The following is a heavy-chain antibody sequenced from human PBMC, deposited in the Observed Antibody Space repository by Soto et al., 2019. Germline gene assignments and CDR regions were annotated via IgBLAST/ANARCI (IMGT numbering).Heavy chain of an antibody. CDR2: IYYSGST. CDR1: GGSISSYY. Sequence: QVQLQESGPGLVKPSETLSLTCTVSGGSISSYYWSWIRQPPGKGLEWIGYIYYSGSTNYNPSLKSRVTLSVDTSKNQFSLTLSSVTAADTAVYYCARHSIVVVPAAKVSGYYYMDVWGKGTTVTVSS. D-gene: IGHD2-2*01. V-gene: IGHV4-59*08. J-gene: IGHJ6*03. CDR3: ARHSIVVVPAAKVSGYYYMDV.